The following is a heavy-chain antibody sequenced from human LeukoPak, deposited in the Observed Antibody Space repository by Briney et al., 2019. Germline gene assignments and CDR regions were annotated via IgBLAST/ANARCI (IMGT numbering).Heavy chain of an antibody. Sequence: SETLSLTCAVYGGSFSGYYWSWIRQPPGKGLEWIGEINHSGSTNCNPSLKSRVTISVDTSKNQFSLKLSSVTAADTAVYYCARGRFDGIAVAGEVPFDYWGQGTLVTVSS. CDR1: GGSFSGYY. J-gene: IGHJ4*02. CDR3: ARGRFDGIAVAGEVPFDY. D-gene: IGHD6-19*01. V-gene: IGHV4-34*01. CDR2: INHSGST.